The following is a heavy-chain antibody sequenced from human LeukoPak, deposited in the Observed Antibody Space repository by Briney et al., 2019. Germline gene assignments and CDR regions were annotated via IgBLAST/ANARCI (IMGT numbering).Heavy chain of an antibody. D-gene: IGHD3-10*01. CDR1: GFTFSSYA. V-gene: IGHV3-23*01. Sequence: GGSLRLSCAASGFTFSSYAMSWVRQGPERGLEWVSAISGSGGSTYYADSVKGRFTISRDNSKNTLYLQMNSLRAEDTAVYYCAKVGSYGSGIWQSYYGMDVWGQGTTVTVSS. J-gene: IGHJ6*02. CDR3: AKVGSYGSGIWQSYYGMDV. CDR2: ISGSGGST.